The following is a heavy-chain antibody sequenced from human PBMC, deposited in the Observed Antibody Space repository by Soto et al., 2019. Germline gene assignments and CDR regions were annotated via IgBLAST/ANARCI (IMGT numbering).Heavy chain of an antibody. D-gene: IGHD2-21*02. Sequence: ASVKVSCKASGYTFTSYYMHWVRQAPGQGLEWMGIINPSSGSTSYAQKFQGRVTMTRDTSTSTAYMELSRLRSEDTAVYYCARTCGGDCYSAYYGMDVWGQGTTVTVSS. CDR1: GYTFTSYY. CDR3: ARTCGGDCYSAYYGMDV. V-gene: IGHV1-46*01. CDR2: INPSSGST. J-gene: IGHJ6*02.